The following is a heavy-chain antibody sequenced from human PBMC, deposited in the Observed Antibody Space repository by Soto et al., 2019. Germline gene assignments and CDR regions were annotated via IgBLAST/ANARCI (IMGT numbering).Heavy chain of an antibody. CDR3: ARGPTQAPTGGMDV. V-gene: IGHV1-18*01. CDR1: GYTFTNYG. CDR2: ISAYNGNT. Sequence: QVQLVQSGAEVKKPWASVKVSCKASGYTFTNYGVSWVRQAPRQGLEWMGWISAYNGNTNYAQKLQGRVTMTTDTATSTACMELRSLRTAVTAGYYCARGPTQAPTGGMDVWGQGTTVTVSS. D-gene: IGHD3-10*01. J-gene: IGHJ6*02.